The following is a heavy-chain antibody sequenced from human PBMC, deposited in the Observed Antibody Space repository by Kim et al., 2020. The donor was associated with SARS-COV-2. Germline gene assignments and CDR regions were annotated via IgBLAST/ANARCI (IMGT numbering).Heavy chain of an antibody. CDR2: YN. J-gene: IGHJ4*02. CDR3: ARDKVGAIDY. V-gene: IGHV6-1*01. Sequence: YNGSAVSVKSRITINPDTSKNQFSLQLNSVTPEDTAVYYCARDKVGAIDYWGQGTLVTVSS. D-gene: IGHD1-26*01.